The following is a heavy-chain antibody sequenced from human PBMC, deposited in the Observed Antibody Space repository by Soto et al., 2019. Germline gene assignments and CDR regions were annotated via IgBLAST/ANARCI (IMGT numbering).Heavy chain of an antibody. CDR3: ASSYSNYALIDYYYYGMDV. J-gene: IGHJ6*02. CDR1: GYTFTSYA. Sequence: QVQLVQSGAEVKKPGASVKVSCKASGYTFTSYAMHWVRQAPGQRLEWMGWINAGNGNTKYSQKFQGRVTITRDTSASTAYMALSSLRPEDTAVYYCASSYSNYALIDYYYYGMDVWGQGTTVTVSS. CDR2: INAGNGNT. D-gene: IGHD4-4*01. V-gene: IGHV1-3*01.